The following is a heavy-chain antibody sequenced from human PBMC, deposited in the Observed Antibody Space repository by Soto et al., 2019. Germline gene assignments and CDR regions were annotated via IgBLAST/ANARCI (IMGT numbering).Heavy chain of an antibody. CDR2: INPNSGGT. J-gene: IGHJ5*02. Sequence: ASVKVSCKASGYTFTGYYMHWVRQAPGQGLEWMGWINPNSGGTNYAQKFQGWVTMTRDTSISTAYMELSRLRSDDTAVYYCARGSVAGNRDWFDPWGQGTLVTVSS. CDR1: GYTFTGYY. CDR3: ARGSVAGNRDWFDP. V-gene: IGHV1-2*04. D-gene: IGHD6-19*01.